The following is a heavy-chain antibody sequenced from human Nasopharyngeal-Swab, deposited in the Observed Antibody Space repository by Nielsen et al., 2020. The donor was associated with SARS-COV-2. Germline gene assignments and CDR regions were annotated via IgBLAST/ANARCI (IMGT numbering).Heavy chain of an antibody. CDR2: IKQDGSDK. CDR3: ARDSRIVGATGSNDY. J-gene: IGHJ4*02. D-gene: IGHD1-26*01. CDR1: GFTFIMYW. V-gene: IGHV3-7*01. Sequence: GESLKISCAASGFTFIMYWMSWVRQAPGKGLEWVANIKQDGSDKHYVDSVKGRFTISRDNAQNSLYLEMNSLRAEDTALYYCARDSRIVGATGSNDYWGQGTLVTVSS.